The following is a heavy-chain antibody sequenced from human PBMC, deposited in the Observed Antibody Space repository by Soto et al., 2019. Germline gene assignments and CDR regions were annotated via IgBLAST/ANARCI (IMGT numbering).Heavy chain of an antibody. J-gene: IGHJ4*02. V-gene: IGHV3-33*06. CDR1: GFTFNDCG. D-gene: IGHD6-13*01. Sequence: GGSLRLSCKVSGFTFNDCGMHWVRQAPGKGLEWVAVIWSDGRNKYYADSVKGRFTISRDSSSNTVYLQMNSLRAEDTAVYYCAKENGYSSSWFEFDYWGQGTLVTVSS. CDR2: IWSDGRNK. CDR3: AKENGYSSSWFEFDY.